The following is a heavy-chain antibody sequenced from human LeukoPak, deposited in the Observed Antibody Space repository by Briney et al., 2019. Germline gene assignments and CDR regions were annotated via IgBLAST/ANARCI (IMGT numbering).Heavy chain of an antibody. V-gene: IGHV3-21*01. CDR3: ARVIAAAGSTYMDV. CDR1: GFTFSSYS. CDR2: ISSSSSYI. Sequence: GGSLRLSCAASGFTFSSYSMNWVRQAPGKGLEWVSSISSSSSYIYYADSVKGRFTISRDNAKNSLYLQMNSLRAEDTAVYYCARVIAAAGSTYMDVWGKGTTVTVSS. D-gene: IGHD6-13*01. J-gene: IGHJ6*03.